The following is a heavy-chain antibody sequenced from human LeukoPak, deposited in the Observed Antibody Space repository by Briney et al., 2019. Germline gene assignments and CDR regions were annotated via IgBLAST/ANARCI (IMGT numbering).Heavy chain of an antibody. D-gene: IGHD6-19*01. CDR2: INHSGST. CDR3: ARERWGSSGWYDY. Sequence: SETLSLTCAVYGGSFSGYYWSWIRQPPGKGLEWIGEINHSGSTNYNPSLKSRVTISVDTSKNQFSLKLSSVTAADTAVYYCARERWGSSGWYDYWGQGTLVTVSS. V-gene: IGHV4-34*01. J-gene: IGHJ4*02. CDR1: GGSFSGYY.